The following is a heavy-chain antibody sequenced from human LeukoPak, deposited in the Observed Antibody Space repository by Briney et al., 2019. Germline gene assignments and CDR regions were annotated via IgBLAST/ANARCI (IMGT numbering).Heavy chain of an antibody. CDR3: ARDPDYYDSSGYWGAFDI. Sequence: ASVKVSCKVSGYTLTELSMHWVRQAPGKGLEWMGGFDPEDGETIYAQKFQGRVTMTEDTSTDTAYMELSSLRSEDTAVYYCARDPDYYDSSGYWGAFDIWGQGTMVTVSS. D-gene: IGHD3-22*01. J-gene: IGHJ3*02. V-gene: IGHV1-24*01. CDR1: GYTLTELS. CDR2: FDPEDGET.